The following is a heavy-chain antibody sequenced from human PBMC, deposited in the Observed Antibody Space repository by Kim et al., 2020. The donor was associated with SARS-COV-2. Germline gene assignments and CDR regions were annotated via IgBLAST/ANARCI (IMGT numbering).Heavy chain of an antibody. CDR2: ST. CDR3: ARGLGGSVDY. J-gene: IGHJ4*02. V-gene: IGHV4-34*01. Sequence: STNYNPSLKSRVTISVDTSKNQFSLKLSSVTAADTAVYYCARGLGGSVDYWGQGTLVTVSS. D-gene: IGHD3-16*01.